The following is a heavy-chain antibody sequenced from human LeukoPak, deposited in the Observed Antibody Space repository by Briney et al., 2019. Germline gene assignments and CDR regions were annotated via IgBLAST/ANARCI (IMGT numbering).Heavy chain of an antibody. CDR1: GYTFTSYG. CDR3: ARGGLMGYCSSTSCWNWFDP. Sequence: ASVKVSCKASGYTFTSYGISWVRQAPGQGLEWMGWISAYNGNTNYAQKLQGRVTMTTDTSTSTAYMELSRLRSDDTAVYYCARGGLMGYCSSTSCWNWFDPWGQGTLVTVSS. D-gene: IGHD2-2*01. J-gene: IGHJ5*02. CDR2: ISAYNGNT. V-gene: IGHV1-18*01.